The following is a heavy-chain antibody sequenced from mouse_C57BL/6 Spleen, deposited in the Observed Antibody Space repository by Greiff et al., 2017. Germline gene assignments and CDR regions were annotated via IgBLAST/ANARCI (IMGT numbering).Heavy chain of an antibody. J-gene: IGHJ3*01. CDR3: TRRDDGSWFAY. CDR1: GYTFTDYE. Sequence: VKLMESGAELVRPGASVTLSCKASGYTFTDYEMHWVKQTPVHGLEWIGAIDPETGGTAYNQKFKGKAILTADKSSSTAYMELRSLTSEDSAVYYCTRRDDGSWFAYWGQGTLVTVSA. CDR2: IDPETGGT. D-gene: IGHD2-3*01. V-gene: IGHV1-15*01.